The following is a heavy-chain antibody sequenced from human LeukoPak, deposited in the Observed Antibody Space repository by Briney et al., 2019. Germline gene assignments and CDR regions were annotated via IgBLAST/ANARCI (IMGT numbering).Heavy chain of an antibody. CDR2: ISAYNGNA. V-gene: IGHV1-18*01. D-gene: IGHD1-7*01. J-gene: IGHJ4*02. Sequence: ASVTVSFTASGYTFTSYGIRWVRQAPGQGLEWMGWISAYNGNAIYAQKLQGRVTMTTDTSTSTAYMELRSLRSDDTAVYYCARSPGTTGGDFHYWGQGTLVTVSS. CDR1: GYTFTSYG. CDR3: ARSPGTTGGDFHY.